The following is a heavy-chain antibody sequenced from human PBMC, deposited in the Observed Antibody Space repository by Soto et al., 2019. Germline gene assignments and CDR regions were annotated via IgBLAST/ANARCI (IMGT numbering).Heavy chain of an antibody. Sequence: LRLSCAASGFTFSTYIVNWVRQAPGKGLEWVSSISSSSNYIYYADSVKGRFTISRDDAENSLYLQMNSLRAEDTAVYYCARDLSNDYCHRHFDDWGQGTQVTVSS. V-gene: IGHV3-21*01. CDR3: ARDLSNDYCHRHFDD. CDR2: ISSSSNYI. J-gene: IGHJ4*02. D-gene: IGHD4-17*01. CDR1: GFTFSTYI.